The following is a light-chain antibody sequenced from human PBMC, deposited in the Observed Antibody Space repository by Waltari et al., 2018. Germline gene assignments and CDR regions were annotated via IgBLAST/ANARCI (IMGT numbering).Light chain of an antibody. Sequence: EIVMTQSPATLSVSPGDGATLSCRASQSISSNLAWYQQKPGQAPRLLIYGASTRATGIPARFSGGGSGAEYTLTIRSLQSDVVAVYYCQQYHDWPPWTFGQGTRVEIK. J-gene: IGKJ1*01. V-gene: IGKV3-15*01. CDR3: QQYHDWPPWT. CDR2: GAS. CDR1: QSISSN.